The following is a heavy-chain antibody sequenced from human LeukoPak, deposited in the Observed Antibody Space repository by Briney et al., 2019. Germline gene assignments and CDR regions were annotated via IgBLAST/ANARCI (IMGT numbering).Heavy chain of an antibody. CDR3: ARDALRTTIFGVVEPRDWFDP. Sequence: ASVKVSCKASGYTFTSYGISWVRQAPGQGLEWMGWISAYNGNTNYAQKLQGRVTMTTDTSTSTAYMELRSLRSDDTAVYYCARDALRTTIFGVVEPRDWFDPWGQGTLVTVSS. V-gene: IGHV1-18*01. J-gene: IGHJ5*02. D-gene: IGHD3-3*01. CDR2: ISAYNGNT. CDR1: GYTFTSYG.